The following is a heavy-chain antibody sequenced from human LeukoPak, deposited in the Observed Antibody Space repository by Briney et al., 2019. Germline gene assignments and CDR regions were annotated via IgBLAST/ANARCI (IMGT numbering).Heavy chain of an antibody. Sequence: SETLSLTCTVSGGSISSSSYYWGWIRQPPGKGLEWIGEISHSGSTNYNPSLKSRVTISVDTSKNQFSLKLSSVTAADTAVYYCARLLGKYFDDYWGQGTLVTVSS. D-gene: IGHD3-9*01. CDR2: ISHSGST. V-gene: IGHV4-39*07. CDR3: ARLLGKYFDDY. CDR1: GGSISSSSYY. J-gene: IGHJ4*02.